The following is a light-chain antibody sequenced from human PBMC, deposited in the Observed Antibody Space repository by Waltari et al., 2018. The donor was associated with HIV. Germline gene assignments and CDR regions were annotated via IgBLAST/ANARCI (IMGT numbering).Light chain of an antibody. CDR3: CTFAGSSTPVV. CDR1: SSDVGTYDL. J-gene: IGLJ2*01. CDR2: EVT. Sequence: QSALTQPASVSGSPGQSITISCTGASSDVGTYDLVSWYQHLPGKAPKLMIYEVTKRPSGVSYCFSGSQSGNTASLTISGLQTDDEADYYCCTFAGSSTPVVFGGGTKLTVL. V-gene: IGLV2-23*02.